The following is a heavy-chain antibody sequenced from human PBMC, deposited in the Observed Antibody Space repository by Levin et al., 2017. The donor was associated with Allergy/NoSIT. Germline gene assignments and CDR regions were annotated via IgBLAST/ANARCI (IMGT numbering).Heavy chain of an antibody. V-gene: IGHV4-59*01. J-gene: IGHJ4*02. D-gene: IGHD1-14*01. CDR1: GGSISSYY. CDR2: IYYSGST. Sequence: SETLSLTCTVSGGSISSYYWSWIRQPPGKRLEWIGYIYYSGSTNYNPSLKSRVTISLDTSKNQFSLRLTSVTAADTAVYYCVRRDHRRGGVDYWGQGTLVTVSS. CDR3: VRRDHRRGGVDY.